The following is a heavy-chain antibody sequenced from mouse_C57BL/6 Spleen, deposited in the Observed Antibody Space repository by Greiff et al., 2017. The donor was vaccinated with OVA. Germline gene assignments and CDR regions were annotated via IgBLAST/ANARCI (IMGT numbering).Heavy chain of an antibody. CDR3: TTGDGPFAY. D-gene: IGHD2-3*01. V-gene: IGHV14-4*01. CDR1: GFNIKDDY. J-gene: IGHJ3*01. CDR2: IDPENGDT. Sequence: VQLQQSGAELVRPGASVKLSCTASGFNIKDDYMHWVKQRPEQGLEWIGWIDPENGDTEYASKFQGKATITADTSSNTAYLQLSSLTSEDTAVYYCTTGDGPFAYWGQGTLVTVSA.